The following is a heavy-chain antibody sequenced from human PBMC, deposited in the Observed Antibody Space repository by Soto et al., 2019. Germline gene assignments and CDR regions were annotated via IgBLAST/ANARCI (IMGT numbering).Heavy chain of an antibody. D-gene: IGHD2-2*01. Sequence: QVQLVQSGAEVKKPGSSVKVSCKASGGTFSSYAISWVRQAPGQGLEWMGGIIPLSGTANYAQKFQGRVTITADESTSTAYMELSSLRSEDTAVYDSARSQGSSTSLEIYYYYYYGMDVWGQGTTVTVSS. CDR3: ARSQGSSTSLEIYYYYYYGMDV. CDR2: IIPLSGTA. J-gene: IGHJ6*02. V-gene: IGHV1-69*01. CDR1: GGTFSSYA.